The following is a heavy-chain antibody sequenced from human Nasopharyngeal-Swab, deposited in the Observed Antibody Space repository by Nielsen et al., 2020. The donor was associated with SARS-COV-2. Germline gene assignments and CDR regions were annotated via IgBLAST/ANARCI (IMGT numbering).Heavy chain of an antibody. Sequence: WIRQPPGKGLEWIGYIYYSGSTYYNPSLKSRVTISVDTSKNRFSLKLSSVTAADTAVYYCAREGYCSGGSCYSGRPYYYYYMDVWGKGTTVTVSS. J-gene: IGHJ6*03. CDR3: AREGYCSGGSCYSGRPYYYYYMDV. D-gene: IGHD2-15*01. V-gene: IGHV4-31*02. CDR2: IYYSGST.